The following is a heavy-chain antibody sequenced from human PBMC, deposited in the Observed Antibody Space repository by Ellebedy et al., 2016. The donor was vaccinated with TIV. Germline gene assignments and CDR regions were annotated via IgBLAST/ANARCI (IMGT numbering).Heavy chain of an antibody. Sequence: PGGSLRLSCVASGFNFDSNAMSWVRQTPGKWLEWVAGIGGDDHTHYAHFVEGRFTISNDRSKSTLHLVMSRLRVEDTALYYCAKDLSWWSANDYWGQGALVTVSS. J-gene: IGHJ4*02. D-gene: IGHD3-16*01. V-gene: IGHV3-23*01. CDR1: GFNFDSNA. CDR3: AKDLSWWSANDY. CDR2: IGGDDHT.